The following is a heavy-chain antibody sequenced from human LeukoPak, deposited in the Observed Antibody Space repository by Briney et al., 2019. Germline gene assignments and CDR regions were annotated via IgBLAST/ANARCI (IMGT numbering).Heavy chain of an antibody. J-gene: IGHJ6*03. CDR2: IRSKANSYAT. Sequence: GGSLRLSCAASGFTFSGSARHWVRQASGKGLEWVCRIRSKANSYATAYAASVKGRFTISRDDSKNTAYLQMNSLKTEDTAVYYCTRTLGSSGWLDYYYYYMDVWGKGTTVTVSS. CDR3: TRTLGSSGWLDYYYYYMDV. D-gene: IGHD6-19*01. V-gene: IGHV3-73*01. CDR1: GFTFSGSA.